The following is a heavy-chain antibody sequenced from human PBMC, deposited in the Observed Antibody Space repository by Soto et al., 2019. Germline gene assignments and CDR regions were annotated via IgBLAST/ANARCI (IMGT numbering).Heavy chain of an antibody. CDR1: CYSFRSYY. CDR3: ERDTSRRQVYHGMDV. Sequence: SVEVSYKASCYSFRSYYVHWVRQAPVQGLEWIAVINPANGRTTYAETFHGRITITTDTSTSIVFMELSSLRSEDTAVYFCERDTSRRQVYHGMDVWGQGTKVTVYS. V-gene: IGHV1-46*01. CDR2: INPANGRT. D-gene: IGHD1-1*01. J-gene: IGHJ6*02.